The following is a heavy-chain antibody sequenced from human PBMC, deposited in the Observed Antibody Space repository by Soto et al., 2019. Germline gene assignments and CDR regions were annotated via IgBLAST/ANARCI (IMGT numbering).Heavy chain of an antibody. V-gene: IGHV4-31*03. D-gene: IGHD1-1*01. CDR1: GASITSGGYY. CDR2: IYLSGNT. CDR3: ASGTAWGIIFAS. J-gene: IGHJ4*02. Sequence: QVQLPESGPGLVEPSQTLSLTCTVSGASITSGGYYWRWIRQLPGKGLEWIGYIYLSGNTYYNPSLESRVIISLDAFQTQFSLKLTSVIAAETAVYYCASGTAWGIIFASWGQGTLVTAS.